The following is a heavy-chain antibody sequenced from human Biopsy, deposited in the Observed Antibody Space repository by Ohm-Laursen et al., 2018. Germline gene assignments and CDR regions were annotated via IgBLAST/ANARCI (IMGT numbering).Heavy chain of an antibody. D-gene: IGHD3-9*01. CDR2: NIPILGTG. CDR3: ATKLTGYFHH. J-gene: IGHJ1*01. Sequence: VKISCKVPEGTFSNYGVNWVRQAPGQGLEWLGGNIPILGTGNYAQKFQDRVTVAADTSTSTATMELRSLRSDDTAVYYCATKLTGYFHHWGQGTLVSVSS. CDR1: EGTFSNYG. V-gene: IGHV1-69*13.